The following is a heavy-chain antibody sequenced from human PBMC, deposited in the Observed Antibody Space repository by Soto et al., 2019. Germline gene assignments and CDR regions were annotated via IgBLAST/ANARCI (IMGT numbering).Heavy chain of an antibody. Sequence: ASVKVSCKASGYTFTGYYMHWVRQAPGRGLEWMGWINPNSGGTNYAQKFQGWVTMTRDTSISTAYMELSRLRSDDTAVYYCAREIAAAGTFSDAFDIWGQGTMVTVSS. CDR2: INPNSGGT. J-gene: IGHJ3*02. CDR3: AREIAAAGTFSDAFDI. D-gene: IGHD6-13*01. CDR1: GYTFTGYY. V-gene: IGHV1-2*04.